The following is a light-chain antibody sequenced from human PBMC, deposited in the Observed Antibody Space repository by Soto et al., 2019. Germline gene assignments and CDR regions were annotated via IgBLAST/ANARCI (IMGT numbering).Light chain of an antibody. J-gene: IGKJ1*01. V-gene: IGKV1-9*01. Sequence: DIQMTQSPSTLSGSVGDRVTITCRASQGISSNLAWYQQKPGRAPKLLIFGASTLQSGVPSRFSGSGSGTDFTLTISSLQPEDFATYFCQQLNSYPPWTFGQGTKVDIK. CDR3: QQLNSYPPWT. CDR2: GAS. CDR1: QGISSN.